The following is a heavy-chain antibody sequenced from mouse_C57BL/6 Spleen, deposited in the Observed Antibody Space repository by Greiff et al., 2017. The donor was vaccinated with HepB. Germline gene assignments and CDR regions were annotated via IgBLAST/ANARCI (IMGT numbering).Heavy chain of an antibody. J-gene: IGHJ3*01. CDR2: IYPSSGNT. CDR3: ARWINDGYPAGFAY. V-gene: IGHV1-81*01. Sequence: QVQLQQSGAELARPGASVKLSCKASGYTFTSYGISWVKQRTGQGLEWIGEIYPSSGNTYYNETFKGKATLTAYKASSTAYMALSSLTSEDSAVYCCARWINDGYPAGFAYWGQGTLVTVSA. D-gene: IGHD2-3*01. CDR1: GYTFTSYG.